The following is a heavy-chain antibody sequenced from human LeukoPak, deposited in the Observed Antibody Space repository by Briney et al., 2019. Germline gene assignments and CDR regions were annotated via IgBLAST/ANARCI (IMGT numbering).Heavy chain of an antibody. J-gene: IGHJ4*02. D-gene: IGHD3-22*01. CDR1: GFTFSSYS. CDR2: ISSSSSYI. Sequence: GGSLRLSCAASGFTFSSYSMTWVRQAPGKGLEWVSSISSSSSYIYYADSVKGRFTISRDNSKNTLHLQMNSLRAEDTAVYYCAKGGSYYYDSSGYLNYWGQGTLVTVSS. CDR3: AKGGSYYYDSSGYLNY. V-gene: IGHV3-21*04.